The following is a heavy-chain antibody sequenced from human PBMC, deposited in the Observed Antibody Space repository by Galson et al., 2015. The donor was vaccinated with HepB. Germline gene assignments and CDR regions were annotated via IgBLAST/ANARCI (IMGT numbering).Heavy chain of an antibody. V-gene: IGHV4-59*01. CDR2: FYYSGSP. CDR3: ARFNYEEIFDI. CDR1: GGSIRSYY. D-gene: IGHD4-11*01. J-gene: IGHJ3*02. Sequence: ETLSLTCNVSGGSIRSYYWSWIRQPPGKGLEWIGYFYYSGSPNFNPSLKSRVTISVDTSKNQFSLKLSSVTAADTAVYYCARFNYEEIFDIWGQGTLVTVSS.